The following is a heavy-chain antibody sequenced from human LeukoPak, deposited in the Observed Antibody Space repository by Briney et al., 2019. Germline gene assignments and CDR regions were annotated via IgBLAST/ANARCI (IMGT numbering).Heavy chain of an antibody. CDR3: AKGVPYWYFDL. CDR1: GFTFNSYS. V-gene: IGHV3-21*04. CDR2: ISGSNSYI. J-gene: IGHJ2*01. Sequence: GGSLRLSCAASGFTFNSYSMNCVRQAPGKGLEWVSSISGSNSYIYYADSMKGRFTISRYNVKNSLYLQMNSLRTEDTALYYCAKGVPYWYFDLWGRGTLVTVSS.